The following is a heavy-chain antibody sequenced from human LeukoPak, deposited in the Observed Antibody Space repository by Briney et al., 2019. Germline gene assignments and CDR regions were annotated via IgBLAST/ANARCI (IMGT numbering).Heavy chain of an antibody. CDR2: ISYDGSNK. D-gene: IGHD3-10*01. J-gene: IGHJ3*02. CDR1: GFTFSSYA. CDR3: ASLGRGIDI. Sequence: GGSLRLSCAASGFTFSSYAMSWVRQAPGKGLEWVAVISYDGSNKYYADSVKGRFTISRDNSKNTLYLQMNSLRAEDTAVYYCASLGRGIDIWGQGTMVTVSS. V-gene: IGHV3-30-3*01.